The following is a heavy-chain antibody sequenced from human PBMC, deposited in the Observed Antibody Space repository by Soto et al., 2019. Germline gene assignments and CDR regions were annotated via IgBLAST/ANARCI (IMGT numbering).Heavy chain of an antibody. CDR2: IYPGDSDT. CDR3: ARLSKYDDSSGYYHILDY. Sequence: GESLKISCKGSGYNFTSYWIGWVRQMPGKGLEWMGIIYPGDSDTRYSPSFLGQVTISADKSISTAYLQWSSLKASDTATYYCARLSKYDDSSGYYHILDYWGQGTLVNVSS. D-gene: IGHD3-22*01. V-gene: IGHV5-51*01. CDR1: GYNFTSYW. J-gene: IGHJ4*02.